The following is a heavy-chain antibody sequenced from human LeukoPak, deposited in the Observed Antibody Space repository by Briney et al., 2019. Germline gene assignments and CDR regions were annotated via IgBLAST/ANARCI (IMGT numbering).Heavy chain of an antibody. J-gene: IGHJ4*02. CDR2: VYDSGKT. Sequence: SETLSLTCTVSGASISSQYWSWIRQPPGKGLEWIGYVYDSGKTNYNPSLKSRVTISMDTSKNQFSLNLRSVTAADTAVYYCARARGDFHYFDFWGQGTLVTVSS. D-gene: IGHD2-21*02. CDR1: GASISSQY. V-gene: IGHV4-59*11. CDR3: ARARGDFHYFDF.